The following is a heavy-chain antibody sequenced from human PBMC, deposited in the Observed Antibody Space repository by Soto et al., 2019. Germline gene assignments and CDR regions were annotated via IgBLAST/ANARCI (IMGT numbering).Heavy chain of an antibody. D-gene: IGHD6-13*01. CDR1: GGSISSYY. Sequence: SETLSLTCTVSGGSISSYYWSWIRQPPGKGLEWIGYIYYSGSTNYNPSLKSRVTISVDTSKNQFSLKLSSVTAADTAVYYCARSPGYSSSWHEEYYFDYWGQGTLVTVSS. V-gene: IGHV4-59*08. CDR3: ARSPGYSSSWHEEYYFDY. CDR2: IYYSGST. J-gene: IGHJ4*02.